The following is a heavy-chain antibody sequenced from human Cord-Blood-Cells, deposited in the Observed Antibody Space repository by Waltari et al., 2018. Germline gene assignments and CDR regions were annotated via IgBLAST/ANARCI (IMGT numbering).Heavy chain of an antibody. CDR1: GGSFSGYY. D-gene: IGHD6-13*01. V-gene: IGHV4-34*01. CDR2: INHSGST. Sequence: QVQLQQWGAGLLKPSETLSLTCAVYGGSFSGYYWSWIRQPPGKGLEWIGEINHSGSTNYNPSLKRRVTISVDTSKNQFSLKLSSVTAADTAVYYCARGHSSSWYAYWGQGTLVTVSS. J-gene: IGHJ4*02. CDR3: ARGHSSSWYAY.